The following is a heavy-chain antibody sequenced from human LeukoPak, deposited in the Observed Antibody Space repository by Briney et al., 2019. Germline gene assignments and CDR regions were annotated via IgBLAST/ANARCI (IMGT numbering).Heavy chain of an antibody. CDR2: IYYSGST. CDR3: ARRRPDYGGNGFDY. J-gene: IGHJ4*02. Sequence: KTSETLSLTSTVSGGSISSYYWSWIRQPPGKGLEWIGYIYYSGSTNYNPSLKSRVTISVDTSKNQFSLKLSSVTAADTAVYYCARRRPDYGGNGFDYWGQGTLVTVSS. CDR1: GGSISSYY. V-gene: IGHV4-59*08. D-gene: IGHD4-23*01.